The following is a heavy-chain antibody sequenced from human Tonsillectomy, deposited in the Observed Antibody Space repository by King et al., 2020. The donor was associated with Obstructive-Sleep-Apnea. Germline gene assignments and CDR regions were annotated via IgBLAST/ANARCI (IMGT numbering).Heavy chain of an antibody. CDR2: ISWDGGRI. CDR3: AKGDSSGYSDY. Sequence: QLVQSGGVVVQPGGSLRLSCSASGFTFDYYTMHWVRQAPGKGLEWVSLISWDGGRIYYADSVKGRFTISRDNSKNSLYLQMNSLRTEDTALYYCAKGDSSGYSDYWGQGTLVTVSS. V-gene: IGHV3-43*01. D-gene: IGHD3-22*01. J-gene: IGHJ4*02. CDR1: GFTFDYYT.